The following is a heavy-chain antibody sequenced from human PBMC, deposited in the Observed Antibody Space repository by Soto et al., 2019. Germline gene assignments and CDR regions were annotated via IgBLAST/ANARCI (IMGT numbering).Heavy chain of an antibody. CDR2: ISGSGGST. CDR1: GFTFGSYA. Sequence: GGSLRLSCAASGFTFGSYAMSWVRQAPGTGLEWVSAISGSGGSTYYADSVKGRFTISRDNSKNTLYLQMNSLSDKDTAVYYCAKEGSLWFGELSPRLLDMDVWGQGTTVTVSS. CDR3: AKEGSLWFGELSPRLLDMDV. V-gene: IGHV3-23*01. J-gene: IGHJ6*02. D-gene: IGHD3-10*01.